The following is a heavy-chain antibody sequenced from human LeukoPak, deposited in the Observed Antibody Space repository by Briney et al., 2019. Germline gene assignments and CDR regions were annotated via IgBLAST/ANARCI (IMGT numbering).Heavy chain of an antibody. D-gene: IGHD3-16*01. CDR3: AKGWMRGTNYYFDY. Sequence: GRSLRLSCAASGFTFSSFGMHCVRQAPSKGLEGVAVRWSDGSNKYYADFVKGRFTISRDNSNNTLFLQMNSLRAEDTAVYYCAKGWMRGTNYYFDYWGQGTLVTVSS. V-gene: IGHV3-33*06. CDR1: GFTFSSFG. CDR2: RWSDGSNK. J-gene: IGHJ4*02.